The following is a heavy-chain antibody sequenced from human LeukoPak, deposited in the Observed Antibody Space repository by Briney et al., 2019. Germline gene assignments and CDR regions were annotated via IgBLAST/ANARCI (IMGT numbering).Heavy chain of an antibody. CDR1: GFTFDDYA. D-gene: IGHD1-1*01. CDR3: ARYCTFRTCSGTKFDS. J-gene: IGHJ4*02. Sequence: GGSLRLSCAASGFTFDDYAMHWVRQAPGKGLEWVSGISWNSGSIGYADSVKGRFTISRDNAKNSLYLQMNSLRAEDSAVYYCARYCTFRTCSGTKFDSWGQGTLVTVSS. CDR2: ISWNSGSI. V-gene: IGHV3-9*01.